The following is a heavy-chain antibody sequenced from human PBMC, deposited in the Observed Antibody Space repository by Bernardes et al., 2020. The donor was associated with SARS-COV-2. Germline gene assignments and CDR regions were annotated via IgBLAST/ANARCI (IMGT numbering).Heavy chain of an antibody. Sequence: GGSLRLSCLAAGFTFSYFGIHGVREAPGKGLEWVSGIWFNGRDQYYADSVKGRFTVSRDNSKNMVYLQMNNLRAEDTAVYYCARDHDTSSRYSQFDYWGQGTLVTVSS. D-gene: IGHD3-22*01. V-gene: IGHV3-33*01. J-gene: IGHJ4*02. CDR1: GFTFSYFG. CDR2: IWFNGRDQ. CDR3: ARDHDTSSRYSQFDY.